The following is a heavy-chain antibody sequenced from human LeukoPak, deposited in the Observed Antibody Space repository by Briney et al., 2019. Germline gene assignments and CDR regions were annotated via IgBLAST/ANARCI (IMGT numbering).Heavy chain of an antibody. CDR3: ARDSTRASILWWCDI. Sequence: GASVKVSCKASGYAFTSYGISWVRQAPGQGLEWMGWISAYNGNTNYAQKLQGRVTMTTDTSTSTAYMELRSLRSDDTAVYYCARDSTRASILWWCDIWRQGTMVTVSS. V-gene: IGHV1-18*01. J-gene: IGHJ3*02. CDR1: GYAFTSYG. D-gene: IGHD2-21*01. CDR2: ISAYNGNT.